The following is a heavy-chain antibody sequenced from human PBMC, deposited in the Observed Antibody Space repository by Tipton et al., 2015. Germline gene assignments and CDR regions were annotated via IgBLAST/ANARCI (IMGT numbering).Heavy chain of an antibody. Sequence: TLSLTCTVSGGSISNDYWTWIRQPPGKGLEWLGYIFDDGSISYHPSLKTRVTISLDTSTTQFSLKMTSVTTTDTAVYYCARARGRHGGLFDSWGQGTLVTVSS. CDR3: ARARGRHGGLFDS. CDR1: GGSISNDY. V-gene: IGHV4-59*01. D-gene: IGHD4-23*01. CDR2: IFDDGSI. J-gene: IGHJ4*02.